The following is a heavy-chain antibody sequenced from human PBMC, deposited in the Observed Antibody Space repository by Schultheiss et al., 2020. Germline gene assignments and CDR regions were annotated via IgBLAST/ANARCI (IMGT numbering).Heavy chain of an antibody. D-gene: IGHD6-6*01. V-gene: IGHV3-33*01. Sequence: GGSLRLSCAASGFTFSSYGMHWVRQAPGKGLEWVAVIWYDGSNKYYADSVKGRFTISRDNSKNTLYLQMNSLRAEDTAVYYCARRIAAHAYYYYYGMDVWGQGTTVNVSS. CDR3: ARRIAAHAYYYYYGMDV. J-gene: IGHJ6*02. CDR2: IWYDGSNK. CDR1: GFTFSSYG.